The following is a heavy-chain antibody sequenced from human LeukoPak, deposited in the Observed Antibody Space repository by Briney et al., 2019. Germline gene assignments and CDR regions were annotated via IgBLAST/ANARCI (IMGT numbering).Heavy chain of an antibody. Sequence: GGSLRLSCAASGFTFSSYAMHWVRQAPGKGLEWVAVISYDGSNKYYADSVKGRFTISRDNSKNTLYLQMNSLRAEDTAVYYCARERGYSSGCPWFDPWGQGTLVTISS. D-gene: IGHD6-19*01. CDR2: ISYDGSNK. CDR1: GFTFSSYA. V-gene: IGHV3-30-3*01. J-gene: IGHJ5*02. CDR3: ARERGYSSGCPWFDP.